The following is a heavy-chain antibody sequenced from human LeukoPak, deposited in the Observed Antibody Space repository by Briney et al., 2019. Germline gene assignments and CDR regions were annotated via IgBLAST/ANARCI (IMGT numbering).Heavy chain of an antibody. CDR3: ARVYYYDSSGYQHWYFDL. V-gene: IGHV4-30-4*01. D-gene: IGHD3-22*01. J-gene: IGHJ2*01. Sequence: PSQTLSLTCTVSGVSISSGDYYWSWIRQPPGKGLEWIGYIYYSGSTYYNPSLKSRVTISVDTSKNQFSLKLSSVTAADTAVYYCARVYYYDSSGYQHWYFDLWGRGTLVTVSS. CDR1: GVSISSGDYY. CDR2: IYYSGST.